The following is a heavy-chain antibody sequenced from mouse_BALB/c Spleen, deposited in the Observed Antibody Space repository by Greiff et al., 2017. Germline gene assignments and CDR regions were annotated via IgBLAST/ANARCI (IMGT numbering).Heavy chain of an antibody. CDR3: ARSAFTTVEGFDY. CDR1: GYTFTDYN. CDR2: INPNNGGT. D-gene: IGHD1-1*01. Sequence: EVQLQQSGPELVKPGASVKIPCKASGYTFTDYNMDWVKQSHGKSLEWIGDINPNNGGTIYNQKFKGKATLTVDKSSSTAYMELRSLTSEDTAVYYCARSAFTTVEGFDYWGQGTTLTVSS. J-gene: IGHJ2*01. V-gene: IGHV1-18*01.